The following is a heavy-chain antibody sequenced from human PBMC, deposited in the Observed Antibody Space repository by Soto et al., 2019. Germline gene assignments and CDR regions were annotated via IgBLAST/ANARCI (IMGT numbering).Heavy chain of an antibody. D-gene: IGHD3-22*01. CDR2: IDPSDSYT. CDR3: ARHYYYDSSGYSLRGYYYYGMDV. J-gene: IGHJ6*02. CDR1: GYSFTSYW. V-gene: IGHV5-10-1*01. Sequence: GESLKISCNGSGYSFTSYWISWVRQMPGKGLEWMGRIDPSDSYTNYSPSFQGHVTISADKSISTAYLQWSSLKASDTAMYYCARHYYYDSSGYSLRGYYYYGMDVWGQGTTVTVSS.